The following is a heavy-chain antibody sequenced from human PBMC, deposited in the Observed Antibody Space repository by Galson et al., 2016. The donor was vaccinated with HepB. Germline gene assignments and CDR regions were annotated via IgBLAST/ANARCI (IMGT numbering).Heavy chain of an antibody. CDR3: AKIAVLAMWYFDY. D-gene: IGHD6-19*01. V-gene: IGHV3-23*01. Sequence: SLRLSCAASGFTFSSHGMSWVRQAPGTGPEWVSSISSDGSPTYYADSVKGRFTTSRDNSKNTLYVQLNSLRSEDTAVYYCAKIAVLAMWYFDYWGQGTLVTVSS. CDR2: ISSDGSPT. J-gene: IGHJ4*02. CDR1: GFTFSSHG.